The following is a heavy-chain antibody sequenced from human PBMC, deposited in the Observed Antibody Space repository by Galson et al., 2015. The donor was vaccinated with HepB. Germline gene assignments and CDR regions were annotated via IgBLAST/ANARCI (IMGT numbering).Heavy chain of an antibody. CDR2: ISWXSGSI. Sequence: LRLSCAASRFTFDDYAMHWVRQAPGKGLEWVSGISWXSGSIDYXXSVXGRFTISRDNAKNSLYLQMNSLRAEDTALYYCAKDIEGRGSWYNGDAFDIWGQGTMVTVSS. V-gene: IGHV3-9*01. CDR3: AKDIEGRGSWYNGDAFDI. CDR1: RFTFDDYA. J-gene: IGHJ3*02. D-gene: IGHD6-13*01.